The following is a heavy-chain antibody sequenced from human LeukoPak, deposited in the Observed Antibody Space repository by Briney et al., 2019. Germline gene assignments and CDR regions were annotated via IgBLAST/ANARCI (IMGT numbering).Heavy chain of an antibody. CDR1: GGSMSNYY. CDR3: ARGAVRGVIDFDY. V-gene: IGHV4-59*12. D-gene: IGHD3-10*01. CDR2: IYYSGST. Sequence: SETLSLTCTVSGGSMSNYYWTWIRQPPGKGLEWIGYIYYSGSTNNHPSLKSRVTMSVDTSKNQFSLKLSSVTAADTAVYYCARGAVRGVIDFDYWGQGTLVSVSS. J-gene: IGHJ4*02.